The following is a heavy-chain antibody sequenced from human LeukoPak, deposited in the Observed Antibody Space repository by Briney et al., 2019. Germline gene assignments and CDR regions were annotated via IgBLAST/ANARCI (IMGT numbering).Heavy chain of an antibody. D-gene: IGHD3-9*01. V-gene: IGHV3-23*01. Sequence: GGSLRLSCAASGFTFSSYAMSWVRQAPGKGLEWVSAISGSGGSTYYADSVKGRFTISRDNSKNTLYQQMNSLRAEDTAVYYCARDLYYDILTGYYSPGYFDYWGQGTLVTVSS. CDR2: ISGSGGST. J-gene: IGHJ4*02. CDR3: ARDLYYDILTGYYSPGYFDY. CDR1: GFTFSSYA.